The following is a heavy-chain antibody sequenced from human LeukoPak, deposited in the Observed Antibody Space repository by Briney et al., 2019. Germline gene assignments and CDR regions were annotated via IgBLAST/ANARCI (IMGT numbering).Heavy chain of an antibody. CDR1: GGSISSSSYY. J-gene: IGHJ5*02. V-gene: IGHV4-39*01. D-gene: IGHD1-26*01. CDR2: IYYSGST. Sequence: ASETLSLTCTVSGGSISSSSYYWGWIRQPPGKGLEWIGSIYYSGSTYYNPSLKSRVTISVDTSKNQFSLKLSSVSAADTAVYYCARVPLSGSTMGPNWFDPWGQGTLVTVSS. CDR3: ARVPLSGSTMGPNWFDP.